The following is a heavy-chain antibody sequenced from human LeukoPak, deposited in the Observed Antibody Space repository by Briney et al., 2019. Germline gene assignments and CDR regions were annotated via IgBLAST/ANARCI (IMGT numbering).Heavy chain of an antibody. V-gene: IGHV1-58*01. Sequence: SVQDSCKASGFIFSSAILEAVRQARGQRLEWIGWIGVGSGNTNYAQKFQERVTITRDMSTSTPYMVLRNIISVEATVFYCAAGAIGSALDFWGQGTLVTVSS. CDR1: GFIFSSAI. CDR2: IGVGSGNT. J-gene: IGHJ4*02. CDR3: AAGAIGSALDF. D-gene: IGHD2-15*01.